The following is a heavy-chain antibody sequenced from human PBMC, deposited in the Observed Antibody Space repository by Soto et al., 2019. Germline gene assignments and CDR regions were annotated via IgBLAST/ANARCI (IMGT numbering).Heavy chain of an antibody. V-gene: IGHV4-59*08. CDR3: ARTVLGPDLLADSFVDYYYYMDV. CDR2: VYYTGST. J-gene: IGHJ6*03. D-gene: IGHD3-9*01. CDR1: GGSISDVY. Sequence: PSATLSSTCTVSGGSISDVYWSWIRQPPGKGLEWIGYVYYTGSTSYNPSLKRRVTFSADSSRGQFSLRLNSVTAADTAVYYCARTVLGPDLLADSFVDYYYYMDVWGQGTTVTVSS.